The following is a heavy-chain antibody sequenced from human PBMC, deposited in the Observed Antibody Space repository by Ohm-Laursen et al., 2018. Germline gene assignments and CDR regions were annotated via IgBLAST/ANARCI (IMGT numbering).Heavy chain of an antibody. J-gene: IGHJ4*02. V-gene: IGHV3-7*01. Sequence: SLRLSCAASGFTFSDYWMSWVRQAPGKGLEWVANIKQDGSEKYFLDSVQGRFTFSRDNAKNSVSLQMNSLRGEDTAVYYCARCSGTPWGLYFDHWGQGALVTVSS. CDR2: IKQDGSEK. CDR1: GFTFSDYW. D-gene: IGHD1/OR15-1a*01. CDR3: ARCSGTPWGLYFDH.